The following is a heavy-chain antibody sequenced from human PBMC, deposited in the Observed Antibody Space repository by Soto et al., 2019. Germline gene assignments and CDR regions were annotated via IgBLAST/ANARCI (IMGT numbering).Heavy chain of an antibody. CDR3: ARDLWGYCGADCYPLDV. Sequence: SETLSLTCTVSGGSISRYYWSWIRQPPGKGLEWIGYMYNTGSTIYNPSLKSRVNISVDTSKNQFSLKMNSVTAADTAVYYCARDLWGYCGADCYPLDVWGQGTTVTVS. CDR1: GGSISRYY. J-gene: IGHJ6*02. D-gene: IGHD2-21*02. CDR2: MYNTGST. V-gene: IGHV4-59*01.